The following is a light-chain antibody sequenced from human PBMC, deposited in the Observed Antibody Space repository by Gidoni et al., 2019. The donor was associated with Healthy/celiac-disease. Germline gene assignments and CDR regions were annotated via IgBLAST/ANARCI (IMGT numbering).Light chain of an antibody. CDR2: GAS. CDR1: QSVSSSY. J-gene: IGKJ2*01. CDR3: QQYGSSRT. V-gene: IGKV3-20*01. Sequence: ELLLTQSPGTLALSPGERATLSCRASQSVSSSYLAWYQQKPGQAPRLLIYGASSRATGIPDRFSGSGSGTDFTLTISRLEPEDFAVYYCQQYGSSRTFXXXTKLEIK.